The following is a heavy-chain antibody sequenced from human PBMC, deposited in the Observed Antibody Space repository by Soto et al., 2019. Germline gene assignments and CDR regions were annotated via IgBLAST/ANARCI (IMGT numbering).Heavy chain of an antibody. Sequence: GASVKVSCKASGYTFTSYGISWVRQAPGQGLEWMGWISAYNGNTNYAQKLQGRVTMTTDTSTSTAYMELRSLRSDGTAVYYCAIVRMVRGVIIHYYYGMDVWGQGTTVTVSS. D-gene: IGHD3-10*01. J-gene: IGHJ6*02. CDR2: ISAYNGNT. V-gene: IGHV1-18*01. CDR3: AIVRMVRGVIIHYYYGMDV. CDR1: GYTFTSYG.